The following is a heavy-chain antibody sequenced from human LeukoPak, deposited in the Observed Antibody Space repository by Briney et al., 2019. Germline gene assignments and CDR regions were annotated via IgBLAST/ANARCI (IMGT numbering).Heavy chain of an antibody. CDR2: IYSRGST. Sequence: GESLTLSCAPSGFNHSINYMSWVRQPPGKGREWVYIIYSRGSTYYADTGKGRSTIPRNNSKSTRYLQMNSLGAEDAAGYYGARGMGGCLYFDHWGQETLVTVAS. CDR3: ARGMGGCLYFDH. D-gene: IGHD2-15*01. CDR1: GFNHSINY. V-gene: IGHV3-53*01. J-gene: IGHJ4*02.